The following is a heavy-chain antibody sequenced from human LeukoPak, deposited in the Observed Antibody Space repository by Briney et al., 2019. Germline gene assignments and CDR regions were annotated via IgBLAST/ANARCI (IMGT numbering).Heavy chain of an antibody. CDR1: GGSISSSSYY. D-gene: IGHD6-19*01. J-gene: IGHJ5*02. V-gene: IGHV4-39*01. CDR2: IYYSGST. CDR3: ARHPAIGGWYRA. Sequence: SETLSLTCTVSGGSISSSSYYWGWICQPPGKGLEWIGSIYYSGSTYYNPSLKSRVTISVDTSKNQFSLKLSSVTAADTAVYYCARHPAIGGWYRAWGQGTLVTVSS.